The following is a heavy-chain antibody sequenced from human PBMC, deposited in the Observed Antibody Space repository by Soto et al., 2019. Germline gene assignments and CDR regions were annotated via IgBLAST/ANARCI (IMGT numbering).Heavy chain of an antibody. J-gene: IGHJ4*02. CDR2: ISSSSRTI. CDR1: GFTFSSYS. CDR3: ARDKGRSPLDY. Sequence: EVQLVESGGGLVQPGGSLRLSCAASGFTFSSYSMNWARQAPGKGLEWISYISSSSRTIYYPDSVKGRFTISRDNAKNSLYLQRNSLRAEETAVYYCARDKGRSPLDYWGQGTLVTVSS. D-gene: IGHD2-15*01. V-gene: IGHV3-48*01.